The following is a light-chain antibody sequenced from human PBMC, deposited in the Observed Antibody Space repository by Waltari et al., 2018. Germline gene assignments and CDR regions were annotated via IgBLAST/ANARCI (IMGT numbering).Light chain of an antibody. V-gene: IGKV2D-29*01. J-gene: IGKJ4*01. CDR1: QTLLDRDGKTY. CDR2: EVS. Sequence: DIVMTQTPLSLSVTPGQPASISCKSSQTLLDRDGKTYLYWYLQRPGQPPQPLIYEVSNRFSGVPDRFRGSGSGTDFTQKITRVEANDVGVYYCLQTMELPLTFGGGTRVDI. CDR3: LQTMELPLT.